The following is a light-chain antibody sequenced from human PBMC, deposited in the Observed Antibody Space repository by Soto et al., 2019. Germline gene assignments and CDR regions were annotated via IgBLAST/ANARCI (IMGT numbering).Light chain of an antibody. V-gene: IGKV1-39*01. CDR3: QQSYSGPLT. CDR2: AAS. Sequence: DIQMTHSPSSLSASVGDRVTITCRASQGISTYLNWYQQKPGKAPKVLIYAASSLQSGVPSRFSGIGSGTDFTLSISSLQPEDFATYYCQQSYSGPLTFGGGTKVDI. CDR1: QGISTY. J-gene: IGKJ4*01.